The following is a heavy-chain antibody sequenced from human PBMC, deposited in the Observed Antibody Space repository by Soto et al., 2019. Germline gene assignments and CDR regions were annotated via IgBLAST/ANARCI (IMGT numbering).Heavy chain of an antibody. D-gene: IGHD6-19*01. CDR2: IWCDGNKK. CDR1: GFTFTGYG. Sequence: QVQLVESGGGVVQPGRSLRLSCEASGFTFTGYGMHWLRQAPGKGLEWVAVIWCDGNKKYYADSVKGRFTISRDNSKNTLCLQMDSRRAEDTAVYYCAGQAYGSGWGPPTDWGQGTLVTVSS. J-gene: IGHJ4*02. CDR3: AGQAYGSGWGPPTD. V-gene: IGHV3-33*01.